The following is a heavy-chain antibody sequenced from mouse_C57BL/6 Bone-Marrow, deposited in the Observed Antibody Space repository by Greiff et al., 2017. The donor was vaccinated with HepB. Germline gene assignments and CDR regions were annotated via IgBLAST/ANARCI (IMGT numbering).Heavy chain of an antibody. Sequence: VQLQQPGAELVRPGSSVKLSCKASGYTFTSYWMHWVKQRPIQGLEWIGNIDPSDSETHYNQKFKDKATLTVDKSSSTAYMQLSSLTSEDSAVYYCASMIYYDPSAWFAYWGQGTLVTVSA. D-gene: IGHD2-4*01. CDR2: IDPSDSET. V-gene: IGHV1-52*01. J-gene: IGHJ3*01. CDR3: ASMIYYDPSAWFAY. CDR1: GYTFTSYW.